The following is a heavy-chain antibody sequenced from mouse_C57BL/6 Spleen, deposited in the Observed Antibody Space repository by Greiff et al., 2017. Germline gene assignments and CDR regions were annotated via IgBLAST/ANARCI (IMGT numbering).Heavy chain of an antibody. D-gene: IGHD2-4*01. J-gene: IGHJ3*01. Sequence: EVQLQQSGAELVRPGASVKLSCTASGFNIKDYYMHWVKQRPEQGLEWIGRIDPEDGDTEYAPKFQGKATMTADTSSNTAYLQRSSLTSEDTADYYSTPYDYDVRFAYWGQGTLVTVSA. V-gene: IGHV14-1*01. CDR1: GFNIKDYY. CDR3: TPYDYDVRFAY. CDR2: IDPEDGDT.